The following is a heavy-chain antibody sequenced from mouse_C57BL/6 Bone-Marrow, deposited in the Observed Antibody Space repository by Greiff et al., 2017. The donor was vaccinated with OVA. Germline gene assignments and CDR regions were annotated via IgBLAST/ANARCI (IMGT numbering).Heavy chain of an antibody. CDR2: LDPETGGT. D-gene: IGHD2-5*01. CDR1: GYTFTDYE. J-gene: IGHJ2*01. V-gene: IGHV1-15*01. Sequence: QVQLQQSGAELVRPGASVTLSCKASGYTFTDYEMHWVKQTPVHGLEGIGALDPETGGTAYNQKFKGKAILTADKSSSTAYMELRSLTSEDSAVYYCTRSYSNYGDFDYWGQGTTLTVSS. CDR3: TRSYSNYGDFDY.